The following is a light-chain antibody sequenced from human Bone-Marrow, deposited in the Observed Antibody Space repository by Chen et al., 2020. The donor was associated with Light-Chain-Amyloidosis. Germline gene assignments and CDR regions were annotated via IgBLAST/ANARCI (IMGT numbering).Light chain of an antibody. V-gene: IGKV3-15*01. CDR3: QQYNNWPRT. CDR1: QSVSSGY. CDR2: GAS. J-gene: IGKJ1*01. Sequence: EIVLTQSPGTLSLSPGERATLSCRASQSVSSGYLAWYQQKPGQAPRLLIYGASTRATGIPARFSGSGSGTEFTLTISSMQSEDFAVYYCQQYNNWPRTFGQGTKVEIK.